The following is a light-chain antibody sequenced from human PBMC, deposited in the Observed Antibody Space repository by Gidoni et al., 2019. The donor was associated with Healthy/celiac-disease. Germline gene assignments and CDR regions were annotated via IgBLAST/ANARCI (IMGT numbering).Light chain of an antibody. CDR3: QQYGSSPLT. Sequence: EIVLTQSPGTLSLSPGERATLSCRASQSVSSSYLAWYQQKPGQAPRLLIYGAYSRATGIPDRCSGSGSGTDFTLTISRLEPEDFAVYYCQQYGSSPLTFXGXTKVEIK. CDR2: GAY. CDR1: QSVSSSY. V-gene: IGKV3-20*01. J-gene: IGKJ4*01.